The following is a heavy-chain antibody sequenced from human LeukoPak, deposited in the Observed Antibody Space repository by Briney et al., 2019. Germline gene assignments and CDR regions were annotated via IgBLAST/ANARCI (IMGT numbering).Heavy chain of an antibody. J-gene: IGHJ4*02. CDR2: ISAYNGST. V-gene: IGHV1-18*01. CDR1: GYTFTSYG. D-gene: IGHD3-22*01. Sequence: GASVKVSCKASGYTFTSYGISWVRQAPGQGLEGMGWISAYNGSTNYAQKLQGRVTMTTDTSTSTAYMELRRLRSDDTAVYYCARAHYDSSGYYDFDYWGQGTLVTVSS. CDR3: ARAHYDSSGYYDFDY.